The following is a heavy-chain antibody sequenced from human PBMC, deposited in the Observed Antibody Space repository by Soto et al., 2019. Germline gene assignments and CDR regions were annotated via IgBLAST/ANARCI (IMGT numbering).Heavy chain of an antibody. CDR3: ARITRS. J-gene: IGHJ5*02. Sequence: EAQLLESGGGLVRPGGSLRLSCAASGITLSDSAMTWVRQAPGKGLEWISSLTGDAKTTYYADSVKGRFTVSRDISKNTFYLQIDSLRAADTAMYFCARITRSWGQGTLVTVSS. CDR1: GITLSDSA. CDR2: LTGDAKTT. D-gene: IGHD3-3*01. V-gene: IGHV3-23*01.